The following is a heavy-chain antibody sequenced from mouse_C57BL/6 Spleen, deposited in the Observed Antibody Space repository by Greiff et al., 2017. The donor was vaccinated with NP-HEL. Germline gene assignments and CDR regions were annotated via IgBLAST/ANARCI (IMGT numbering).Heavy chain of an antibody. V-gene: IGHV5-12*01. Sequence: EVQLVESGGGLVQPGGSLKLSCAASGFTFSDYYMYWVRQTPEKRLEWVAYISNGGGSTYYPDTVKGRFTISRDNAKNTLYLQMSRLKSEDTAMYYCARQAYYDYDEGYYFDYWGQGTTLTVSS. CDR1: GFTFSDYY. D-gene: IGHD2-4*01. J-gene: IGHJ2*01. CDR3: ARQAYYDYDEGYYFDY. CDR2: ISNGGGST.